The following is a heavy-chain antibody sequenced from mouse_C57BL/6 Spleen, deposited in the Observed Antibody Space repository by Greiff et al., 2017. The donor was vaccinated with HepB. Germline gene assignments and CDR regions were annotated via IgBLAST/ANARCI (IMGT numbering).Heavy chain of an antibody. V-gene: IGHV7-3*01. CDR3: ARSFITTVVAEVYAMDY. CDR2: IRNKANGYTT. D-gene: IGHD1-1*01. CDR1: GFTFTDYY. Sequence: EVMLVESGGGLVQPGGSLSLSCAASGFTFTDYYMSWVRQPPGKALEWLGFIRNKANGYTTEYSASVKGRFTISRDNSQSILYLQMNALRAEDSATYYCARSFITTVVAEVYAMDYWGQGTSVTVSS. J-gene: IGHJ4*01.